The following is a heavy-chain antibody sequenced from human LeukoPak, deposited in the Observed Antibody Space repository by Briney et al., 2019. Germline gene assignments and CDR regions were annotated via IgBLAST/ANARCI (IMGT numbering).Heavy chain of an antibody. CDR3: ARPPRYSHGHNWFDP. CDR1: GYTFTGYY. D-gene: IGHD5-18*01. J-gene: IGHJ5*02. V-gene: IGHV1-2*02. Sequence: ASVKVSCKASGYTFTGYYMHWVRQAPGQGLEWMGWINPNSGGTNYAQKFQGRVTMTRDTSISTAYMELSRLRYDDTAVYYCARPPRYSHGHNWFDPWGQGTLVTVSS. CDR2: INPNSGGT.